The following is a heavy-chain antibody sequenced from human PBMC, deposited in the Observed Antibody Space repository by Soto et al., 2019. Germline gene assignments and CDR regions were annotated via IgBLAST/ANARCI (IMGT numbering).Heavy chain of an antibody. V-gene: IGHV1-3*01. CDR1: GYTFTSYA. J-gene: IGHJ4*02. CDR2: INAGNGNT. D-gene: IGHD6-19*01. Sequence: VQLVQSGAEVKKPGASVKVSCKASGYTFTSYAMHWVRQAPGQRLEWMGWINAGNGNTKYSQKFQGRVTITRDTSASTAYIELRSLRSEDTAVFYCARVSGIAVAEVWGQGTLVTVSS. CDR3: ARVSGIAVAEV.